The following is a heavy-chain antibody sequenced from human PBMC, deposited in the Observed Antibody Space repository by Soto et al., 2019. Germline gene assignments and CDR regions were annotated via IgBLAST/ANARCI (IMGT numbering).Heavy chain of an antibody. V-gene: IGHV1-3*01. CDR1: GYTFTSYA. J-gene: IGHJ5*02. Sequence: QVQLVQSGAEVKKPGASVKVSCKASGYTFTSYAMHWVRQAPGQRLEWMGWINAGNGNTKYSQKFKGRVTTTRDTAASTAYMELSSLRSEDTAVYYCARGFRGGDAYWFDPWGQGTLVTVSS. CDR2: INAGNGNT. D-gene: IGHD2-21*02. CDR3: ARGFRGGDAYWFDP.